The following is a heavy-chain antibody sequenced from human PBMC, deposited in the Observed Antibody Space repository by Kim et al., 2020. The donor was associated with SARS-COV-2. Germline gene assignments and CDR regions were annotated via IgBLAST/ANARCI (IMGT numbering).Heavy chain of an antibody. Sequence: SETLSLTCTVSGGSISSYYWSWIRQPPGKGLEWIGYIYYSGSTNYNPSLKSRVTISVDTSKNQFSLKLSSVTAADTAVYYCARDQRGDGSGSNHYYYYYGMDVWGQGTTVTVSS. D-gene: IGHD3-10*01. J-gene: IGHJ6*02. V-gene: IGHV4-59*13. CDR2: IYYSGST. CDR3: ARDQRGDGSGSNHYYYYYGMDV. CDR1: GGSISSYY.